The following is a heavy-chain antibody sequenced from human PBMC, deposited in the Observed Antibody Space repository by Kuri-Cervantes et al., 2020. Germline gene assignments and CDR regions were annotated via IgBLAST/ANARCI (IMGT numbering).Heavy chain of an antibody. CDR3: ARDPHSFNWFDP. V-gene: IGHV3-33*01. CDR1: GFTFSSYG. J-gene: IGHJ5*02. CDR2: IWYDGSNK. Sequence: GESLKISCAASGFTFSSYGMHWVRQAPGKGLEWVAVIWYDGSNKYYADSVKGRFTISRDNAKNSLYLQMNSLRAEDTAVYYCARDPHSFNWFDPWGQGTLVTVSS.